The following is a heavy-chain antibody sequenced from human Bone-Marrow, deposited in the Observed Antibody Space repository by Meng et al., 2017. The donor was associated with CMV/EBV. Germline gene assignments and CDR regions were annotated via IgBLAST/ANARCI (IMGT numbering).Heavy chain of an antibody. CDR1: GYTFTSYA. V-gene: IGHV1-3*02. CDR3: ARDWGSSGRRNWFDP. J-gene: IGHJ5*02. D-gene: IGHD6-19*01. Sequence: ASVKVSCKASGYTFTSYAMHWVRQAPGQRLEWMGWSNAGNGNTKYSQEFQGRVTMTRDTSTSTVYMELSSLRSEDTAVYYCARDWGSSGRRNWFDPWGQGTLVTVSS. CDR2: SNAGNGNT.